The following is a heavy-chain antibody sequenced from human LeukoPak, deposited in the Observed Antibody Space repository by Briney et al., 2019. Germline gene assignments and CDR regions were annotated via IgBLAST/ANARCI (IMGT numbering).Heavy chain of an antibody. CDR1: GFTFSSYE. CDR3: ASSGYSYGLFDY. CDR2: ISSSGSTI. J-gene: IGHJ4*02. Sequence: GGSLRLSCAASGFTFSSYEMNWVRQAPGKGLEWVSYISSSGSTIYYADSVKGRFTISRDNAKNSLYLQMNSLRAEDTAVYYCASSGYSYGLFDYWGQGTLGTVSS. V-gene: IGHV3-48*03. D-gene: IGHD5-18*01.